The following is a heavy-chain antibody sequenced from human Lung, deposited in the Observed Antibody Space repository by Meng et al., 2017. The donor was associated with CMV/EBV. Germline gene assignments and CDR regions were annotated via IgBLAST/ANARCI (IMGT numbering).Heavy chain of an antibody. CDR3: ARDPNLRDRGWLDP. CDR1: GFTFASYS. V-gene: IGHV3-21*06. CDR2: ISDNSGDI. Sequence: SGFTFASYSMNWVRPAPGKGLEWVSSISDNSGDIYYADSVKGRFTISRDNAKNSLYLQMNSLRVEDTAVYYCARDPNLRDRGWLDPWGQGTLVTVSS. J-gene: IGHJ5*02. D-gene: IGHD5-24*01.